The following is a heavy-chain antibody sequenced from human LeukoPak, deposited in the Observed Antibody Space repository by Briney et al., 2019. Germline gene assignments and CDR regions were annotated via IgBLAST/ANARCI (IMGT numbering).Heavy chain of an antibody. CDR1: GFTFSSYS. J-gene: IGHJ4*02. CDR3: ASAVPAAIEIDY. CDR2: ISSSSSSYI. V-gene: IGHV3-21*01. D-gene: IGHD2-2*01. Sequence: GGSLRLSCAASGFTFSSYSMNWVRQAPGKGLEWVSSISSSSSSYIYYADSVKGRFTISRDNAKNSLYLQMNSLRAEDTAVYYCASAVPAAIEIDYWGQGTLVTVSS.